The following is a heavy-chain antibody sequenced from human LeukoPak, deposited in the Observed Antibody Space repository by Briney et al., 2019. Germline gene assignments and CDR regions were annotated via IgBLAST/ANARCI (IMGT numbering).Heavy chain of an antibody. D-gene: IGHD4-17*01. V-gene: IGHV1-2*02. Sequence: GASVRVSYTASGYTFTRYYMHWVRQAPGQGLEWMGWINPNSGGTDYAQKFQGRVTMTRDTSINTAYMELSRLRSDDTAVYYCARDLRTRQDYGDYDGVTFPGDYWGQGTLVTVSS. CDR2: INPNSGGT. J-gene: IGHJ4*02. CDR3: ARDLRTRQDYGDYDGVTFPGDY. CDR1: GYTFTRYY.